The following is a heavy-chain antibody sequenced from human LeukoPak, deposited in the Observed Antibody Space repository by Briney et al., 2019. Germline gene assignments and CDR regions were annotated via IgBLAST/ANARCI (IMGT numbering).Heavy chain of an antibody. CDR2: ISAYDGNT. V-gene: IGHV1-18*01. CDR1: GYTFSRYG. D-gene: IGHD6-13*01. Sequence: HVASVKVSCKASGYTFSRYGISWVRQAPGQGLEWLGWISAYDGNTNYEQKFQGRVTMTTDTSTSTAYMELRSLRSDDTAVYYCARDKVIASAGTPNWFDPWGQGTLVTVSS. J-gene: IGHJ5*02. CDR3: ARDKVIASAGTPNWFDP.